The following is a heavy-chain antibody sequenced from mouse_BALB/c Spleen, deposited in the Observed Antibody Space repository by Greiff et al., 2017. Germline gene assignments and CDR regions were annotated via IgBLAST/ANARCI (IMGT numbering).Heavy chain of an antibody. V-gene: IGHV1-69*02. CDR1: GYTFTSYW. Sequence: QVQLQQPGAELVKPGASVKLSCKASGYTFTSYWMHWVKQRPGQGLEWIGEIDPSDSYTNYNQKFKGKATLTVDKSSSTAYMQLSSLTSEDSAVYFCARNHYYGYPFDYWGQGTTLTVSS. D-gene: IGHD1-2*01. CDR2: IDPSDSYT. CDR3: ARNHYYGYPFDY. J-gene: IGHJ2*01.